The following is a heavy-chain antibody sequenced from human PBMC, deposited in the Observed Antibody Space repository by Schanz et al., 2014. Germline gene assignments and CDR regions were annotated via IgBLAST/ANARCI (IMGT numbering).Heavy chain of an antibody. Sequence: VQLLESGGGLVQPGGSLRLSCIGSGFSFSTHWMAWVRQAPGKGLEWVALISYDGSSKNHADSVQGRFTISRDNSKNTLYLQMNSLRAEDTAVYYCAKDLHSNSGNYYSYYFDSWGPGALVTVSS. CDR3: AKDLHSNSGNYYSYYFDS. CDR1: GFSFSTHW. CDR2: ISYDGSSK. V-gene: IGHV3-30*18. J-gene: IGHJ4*02. D-gene: IGHD3-10*01.